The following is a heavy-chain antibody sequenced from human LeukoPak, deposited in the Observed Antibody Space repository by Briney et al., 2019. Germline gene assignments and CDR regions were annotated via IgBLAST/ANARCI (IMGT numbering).Heavy chain of an antibody. CDR3: AGSGGNFGFLSGSGYYFFGMDV. Sequence: KPSETLSLTCAVYGGSFSGYYWSWIRQPPGKGLEWIGEINHSGSTNYNPSLKSRVTISVDTSKNQFSLKLSSVTAADTAVYYCAGSGGNFGFLSGSGYYFFGMDVWGQGTTVTVSS. CDR2: INHSGST. V-gene: IGHV4-34*01. D-gene: IGHD3-3*01. J-gene: IGHJ6*02. CDR1: GGSFSGYY.